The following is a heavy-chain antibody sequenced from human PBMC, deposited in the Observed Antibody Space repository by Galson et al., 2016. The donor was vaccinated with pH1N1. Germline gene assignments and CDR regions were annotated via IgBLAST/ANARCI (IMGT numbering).Heavy chain of an antibody. J-gene: IGHJ4*02. CDR2: INNRGNIT. Sequence: SLRLSCAASGFTFTTYSMRWVRQAPGKGLEWVSYINNRGNITYYADSVKGRFTISRDNAKNSLYLQMNSLRAEDTAIYYCARDQAFSVPHQLDFWGQGSLVTVSS. V-gene: IGHV3-48*04. D-gene: IGHD2-2*01. CDR1: GFTFTTYS. CDR3: ARDQAFSVPHQLDF.